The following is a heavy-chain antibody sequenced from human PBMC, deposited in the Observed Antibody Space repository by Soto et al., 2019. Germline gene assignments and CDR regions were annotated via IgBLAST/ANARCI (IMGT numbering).Heavy chain of an antibody. V-gene: IGHV4-4*02. CDR3: ARVIATAVHWFDP. CDR1: GGSISSSNW. J-gene: IGHJ5*02. D-gene: IGHD6-13*01. Sequence: QVQLQESGPGLVKPSGTLSLTCAVSGGSISSSNWWGCVRQPRGKGLEWIGEIYRSGSTNYHPSLKSRVTISVDKSKNQFSLKLSSVTAADTAVYYCARVIATAVHWFDPWGQGTVVTVSS. CDR2: IYRSGST.